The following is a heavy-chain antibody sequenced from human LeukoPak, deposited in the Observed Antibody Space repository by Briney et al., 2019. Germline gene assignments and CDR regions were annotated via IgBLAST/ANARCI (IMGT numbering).Heavy chain of an antibody. Sequence: PSETLSLTCTVSGGSISSYYWSWIRQPAGKGLEWIGRIYTSGSTNYNPSLKSRVTMSVDTSKNQFSLKLSSVTAADTAVYYCARGGVVVVAATYFDYWGQGTLVTVSS. CDR1: GGSISSYY. CDR2: IYTSGST. V-gene: IGHV4-4*07. D-gene: IGHD2-15*01. J-gene: IGHJ4*02. CDR3: ARGGVVVVAATYFDY.